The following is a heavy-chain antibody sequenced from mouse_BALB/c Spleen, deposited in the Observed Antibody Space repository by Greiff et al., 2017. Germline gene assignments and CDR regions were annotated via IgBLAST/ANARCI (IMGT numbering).Heavy chain of an antibody. CDR3: TREGGYDYDRYFDV. CDR1: GFTFSSYT. Sequence: EVKVVESGGGLVKPGGSLKLSCAASGFTFSSYTMSWVRQTPEKRLEWVATISSGGSYTYYPDSVKGRFTISRDNAKNTLYLQMSSLKSEDTAMYYCTREGGYDYDRYFDVWGAGTTVTVSS. CDR2: ISSGGSYT. V-gene: IGHV5-6-4*01. J-gene: IGHJ1*01. D-gene: IGHD2-4*01.